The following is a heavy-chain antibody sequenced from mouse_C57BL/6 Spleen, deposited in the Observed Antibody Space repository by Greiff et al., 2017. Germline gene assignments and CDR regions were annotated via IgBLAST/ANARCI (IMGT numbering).Heavy chain of an antibody. Sequence: QVQLQQSGPELVKPGASVKISCKASGYSFTSYYIHWVKQRPGQGLEWIGWIYPGNGNTKYTEKFKGKATLTADTSSSTAYMQLSSLASEDSAVYYCAGSDDYGSSFDYWGQGTTLTVSS. CDR1: GYSFTSYY. J-gene: IGHJ2*01. CDR3: AGSDDYGSSFDY. CDR2: IYPGNGNT. D-gene: IGHD1-3*01. V-gene: IGHV1-66*01.